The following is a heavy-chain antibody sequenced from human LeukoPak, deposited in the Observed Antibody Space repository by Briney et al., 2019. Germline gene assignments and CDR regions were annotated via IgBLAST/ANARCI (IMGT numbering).Heavy chain of an antibody. V-gene: IGHV4-59*08. CDR2: IYGSGST. J-gene: IGHJ4*02. Sequence: SETLSLTCTVSGGSISSSYWSWIRQPPGKGLEWIGYIYGSGSTNYNPSLKSRVAISVETSKNLFSLKLSSVTAADAAVYYCARLQYTGNYYPEYWGQGILVSVSS. CDR1: GGSISSSY. CDR3: ARLQYTGNYYPEY. D-gene: IGHD1-26*01.